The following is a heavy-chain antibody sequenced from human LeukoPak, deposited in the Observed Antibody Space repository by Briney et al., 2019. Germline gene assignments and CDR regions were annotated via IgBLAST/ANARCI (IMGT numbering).Heavy chain of an antibody. CDR2: ISSSGRTI. Sequence: GGSLRLSCAASGFTFSSYEMNWVRQAPGKGLEWVSYISSSGRTIYYADSVKGRFTISRDNAKDSLYLQMNSLRAEDTAVYYCAELGITMIGGVWGKGTTVTISS. CDR3: AELGITMIGGV. CDR1: GFTFSSYE. V-gene: IGHV3-48*03. J-gene: IGHJ6*04. D-gene: IGHD3-10*02.